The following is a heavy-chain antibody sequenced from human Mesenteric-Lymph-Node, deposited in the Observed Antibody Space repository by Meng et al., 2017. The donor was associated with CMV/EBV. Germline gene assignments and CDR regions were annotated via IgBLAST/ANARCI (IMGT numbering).Heavy chain of an antibody. CDR3: ARDSRDWTTDF. D-gene: IGHD2-21*02. CDR1: GYTFTTYH. J-gene: IGHJ4*02. CDR2: VTPGGGTT. Sequence: VSCMASGYTFTTYHVHWVRQAPGQGLEWMGIVTPGGGTTTYAQKFQDRITMTSDTSTSTVYMELSSLTSEDTALYYCARDSRDWTTDFWGREPWSPSPQ. V-gene: IGHV1-46*01.